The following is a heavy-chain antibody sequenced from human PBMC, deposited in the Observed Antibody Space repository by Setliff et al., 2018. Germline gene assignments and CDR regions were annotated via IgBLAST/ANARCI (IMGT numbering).Heavy chain of an antibody. V-gene: IGHV3-11*01. CDR1: GFTFSDYY. Sequence: GGSLRLSCAASGFTFSDYYMNWIRQAPGKGLEWVSYISRGGNTIYYADSVKGRLTISRDDSKNTLYLQMLSLRAEDTAVYYCAKGGSDFWSELDYWGQGTLVTVSS. CDR3: AKGGSDFWSELDY. CDR2: ISRGGNTI. J-gene: IGHJ4*02. D-gene: IGHD3-3*01.